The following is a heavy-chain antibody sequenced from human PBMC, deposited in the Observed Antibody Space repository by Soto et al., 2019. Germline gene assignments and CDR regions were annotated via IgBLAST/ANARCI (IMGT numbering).Heavy chain of an antibody. D-gene: IGHD2-21*01. Sequence: PGGSRRRSCAASGFDFSNTWIHWVRQFPGKGLVCVSRINSDGTSIIYADSVEGRFTLSRDNAKNTVYLQMSSLRVEDTALYHCAKDWYSTIDLWGKGSTVIVSS. J-gene: IGHJ6*03. CDR1: GFDFSNTW. CDR3: AKDWYSTIDL. V-gene: IGHV3-74*01. CDR2: INSDGTSI.